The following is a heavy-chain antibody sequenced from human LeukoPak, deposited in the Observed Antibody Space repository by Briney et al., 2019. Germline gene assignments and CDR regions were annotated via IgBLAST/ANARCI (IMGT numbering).Heavy chain of an antibody. Sequence: PGGSLRLSCAASGFTVSSNYMSWVRQAPGKGLEWVSVIYSGGSTYYADSVKGRFTISRDNSKNTLYLQMNSLRAEDTAVYYCAKEPHTYYDFWSGNFDYWGQGTLVTVSS. CDR3: AKEPHTYYDFWSGNFDY. D-gene: IGHD3-3*01. V-gene: IGHV3-53*01. CDR2: IYSGGST. J-gene: IGHJ4*02. CDR1: GFTVSSNY.